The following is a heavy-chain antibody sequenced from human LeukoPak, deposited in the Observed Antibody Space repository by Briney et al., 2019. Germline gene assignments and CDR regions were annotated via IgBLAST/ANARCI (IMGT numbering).Heavy chain of an antibody. CDR2: IYHSGST. CDR3: ARSGDIRWFGEFWVAFDI. CDR1: GYSISSGYY. D-gene: IGHD3-10*01. V-gene: IGHV4-38-2*02. J-gene: IGHJ3*02. Sequence: SETLSLTCTVSGYSISSGYYWGWIRQPPGKGLEWIGSIYHSGSTYYNPSLKSRVTISVDTSKNQFSLKLSSVTAADTAVYYRARSGDIRWFGEFWVAFDIWGQGTMVTVSS.